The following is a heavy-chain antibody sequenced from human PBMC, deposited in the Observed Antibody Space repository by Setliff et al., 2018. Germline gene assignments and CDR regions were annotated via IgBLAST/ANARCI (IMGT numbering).Heavy chain of an antibody. CDR1: GYSISSGYY. D-gene: IGHD2-2*01. Sequence: SETLSLTCTVSGYSISSGYYWGWIRQPPGKGLEWIGSIYHSGSTYYNPSLKSRVTISVDTSKNQFSLKLSSVTAADTAVYYCARAHSDIVVLPAAMRDAFDIWGQGTMVTVSS. J-gene: IGHJ3*02. V-gene: IGHV4-38-2*02. CDR3: ARAHSDIVVLPAAMRDAFDI. CDR2: IYHSGST.